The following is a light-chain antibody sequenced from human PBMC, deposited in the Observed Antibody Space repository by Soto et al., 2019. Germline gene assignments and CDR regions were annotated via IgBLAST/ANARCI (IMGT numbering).Light chain of an antibody. CDR2: EVS. V-gene: IGLV2-8*01. CDR1: SSDVGGYDY. CDR3: SSYAGYNNGDV. J-gene: IGLJ1*01. Sequence: QSALTQPPSASGSPGQSVTISCTGTSSDVGGYDYVSWYQQHPGKAPKLMIYEVSKRPSGVPDRFSGSKSGNTASLTVSGLQAEDEADDYCSSYAGYNNGDVFGTGTKLTVL.